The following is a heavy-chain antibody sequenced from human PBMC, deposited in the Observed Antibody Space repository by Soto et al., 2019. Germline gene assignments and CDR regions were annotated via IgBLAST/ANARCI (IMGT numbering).Heavy chain of an antibody. CDR1: GGSISSSSYY. D-gene: IGHD2-15*01. CDR3: ARQAVVVVAAPWEDYGMDV. Sequence: SETLSLTCTVSGGSISSSSYYWGWIRQPPGKGLEWIGSIYYSGSTYYNPSLKSRVTISVDTSKNQFSLKLSSVTAADTAVYYCARQAVVVVAAPWEDYGMDVWGQGTTVTVSS. CDR2: IYYSGST. J-gene: IGHJ6*02. V-gene: IGHV4-39*01.